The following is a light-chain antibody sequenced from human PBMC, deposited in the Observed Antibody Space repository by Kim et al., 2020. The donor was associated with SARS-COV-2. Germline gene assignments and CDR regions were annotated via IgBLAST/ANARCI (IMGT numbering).Light chain of an antibody. CDR1: QDISGW. Sequence: ASVVDRVTITCRASQDISGWLAWYQQKPEKAPKSLIYSTSTLQSGVPSRFSGSRSGTDFTLTITNLQPEDFATYYCQQYTTYPLTFGGGTKVDIK. CDR2: STS. V-gene: IGKV1D-16*01. J-gene: IGKJ4*01. CDR3: QQYTTYPLT.